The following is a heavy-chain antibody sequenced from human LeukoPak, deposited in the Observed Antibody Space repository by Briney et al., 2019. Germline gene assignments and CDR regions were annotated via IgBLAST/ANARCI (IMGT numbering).Heavy chain of an antibody. D-gene: IGHD6-13*01. V-gene: IGHV1-18*01. CDR2: ISAYNGNT. CDR3: ARAPPLYSSSWSADY. Sequence: ASVKVPCKASGYTFTSFGISWVRQAPGQGLEWMGWISAYNGNTNYPQKLQGRVTMTTDTSTSTAYMELRSLRSDDTAVYYCARAPPLYSSSWSADYWGQGALVTVSS. J-gene: IGHJ4*02. CDR1: GYTFTSFG.